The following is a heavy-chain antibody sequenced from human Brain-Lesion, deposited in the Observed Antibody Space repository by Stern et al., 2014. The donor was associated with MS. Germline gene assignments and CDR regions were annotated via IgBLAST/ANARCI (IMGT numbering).Heavy chain of an antibody. J-gene: IGHJ6*02. Sequence: DQLVESGAEVKKPGASVKVSCKTSGYIFTGYYIHWVRQAPGQGLEWMAWINPNTGGTKYAQKFQGRGTMGRATSISTAYVELSSLTSDDMAVYYCARDQRGITIFGVVTDYYYLGMDVWGQGTTVTVSS. CDR3: ARDQRGITIFGVVTDYYYLGMDV. D-gene: IGHD3-3*01. V-gene: IGHV1-2*02. CDR1: GYIFTGYY. CDR2: INPNTGGT.